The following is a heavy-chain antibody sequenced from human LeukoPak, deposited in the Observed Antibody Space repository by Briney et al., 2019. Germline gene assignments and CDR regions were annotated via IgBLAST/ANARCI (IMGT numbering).Heavy chain of an antibody. Sequence: SVKVSCKASGGTFSSYAISWVRQAPGQGLEWMGGIIPIFGTANYAQKFQGRVTITADESTSTAYMELSSLRSEDTAVYYCARDPVAVEMATITVTDYWGQGTLVTVSS. CDR3: ARDPVAVEMATITVTDY. CDR1: GGTFSSYA. D-gene: IGHD5-24*01. J-gene: IGHJ4*02. CDR2: IIPIFGTA. V-gene: IGHV1-69*13.